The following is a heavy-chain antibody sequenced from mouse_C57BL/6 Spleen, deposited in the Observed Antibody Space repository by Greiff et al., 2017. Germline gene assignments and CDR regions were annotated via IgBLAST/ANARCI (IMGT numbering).Heavy chain of an antibody. Sequence: QVQLQQPGAELVKPGASVKLSCKASGYTFTSYWMHWVKQRPGQGLEWIGMIHPNSGSTNYNGKFKSKATLTVDKSSSPAYMQLSSLTSEDSAVYYCARWGYGSSPFAYWGQGTLVTVSA. CDR3: ARWGYGSSPFAY. D-gene: IGHD1-1*01. CDR1: GYTFTSYW. J-gene: IGHJ3*01. V-gene: IGHV1-64*01. CDR2: IHPNSGST.